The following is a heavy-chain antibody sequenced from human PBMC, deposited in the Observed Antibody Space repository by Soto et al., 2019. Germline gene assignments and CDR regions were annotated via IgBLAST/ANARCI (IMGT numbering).Heavy chain of an antibody. Sequence: SETLSLTCIVSGGSISSSSYSWAWIRQPPGKGLEWIGYIYYSGSTNYNPSLKSRVTISVDTSKNQFSLKLRSVTAADTAVYYCANYPTTVTSDYWGQGTLVTVSS. V-gene: IGHV4-61*05. CDR1: GGSISSSSYS. J-gene: IGHJ4*02. CDR2: IYYSGST. CDR3: ANYPTTVTSDY. D-gene: IGHD4-17*01.